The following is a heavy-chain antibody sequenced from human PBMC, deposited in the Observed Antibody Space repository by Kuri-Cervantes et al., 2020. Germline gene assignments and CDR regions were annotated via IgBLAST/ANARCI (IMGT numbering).Heavy chain of an antibody. V-gene: IGHV3-74*01. D-gene: IGHD1-26*01. CDR2: INSDGSST. J-gene: IGHJ4*02. CDR3: ARDLLSGSSPI. CDR1: GFTFSSYW. Sequence: GESLKISCAASGFTFSSYWMHWVRQAPGKGLVWVSRINSDGSSTSYADSVKGRFTISRDNAKNTLYLQMNSLRAEDTAVYYCARDLLSGSSPIWGQGTLVTVSS.